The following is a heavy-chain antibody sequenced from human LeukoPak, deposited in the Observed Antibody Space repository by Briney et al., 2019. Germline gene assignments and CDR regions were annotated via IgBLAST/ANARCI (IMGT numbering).Heavy chain of an antibody. CDR3: ARTYSGSYTGAYYFDY. V-gene: IGHV4-59*01. CDR2: IYYSGST. D-gene: IGHD1-26*01. CDR1: GGSISSYY. J-gene: IGHJ4*02. Sequence: SETLSLTCTVSGGSISSYYWSWIQQPPGKGLEWIGYIYYSGSTNYNPSLKSRVTISVDTSKNQFSLKLSSVTAADTAVYYCARTYSGSYTGAYYFDYWGQGTLVTVSS.